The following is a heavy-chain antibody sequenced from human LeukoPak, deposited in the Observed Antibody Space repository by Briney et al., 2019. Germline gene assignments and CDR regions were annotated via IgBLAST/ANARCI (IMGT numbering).Heavy chain of an antibody. Sequence: GGSLRLSCAASGFTFSSYWMHWVRQAPGKGLVWVSRISTDGSSTNSADSVKGRLTISRDNAKNTLYLQMNSLRAEDTAVYYCVREYSSSSGRAFDIWGQGTMGTVSP. D-gene: IGHD6-6*01. CDR1: GFTFSSYW. CDR2: ISTDGSST. CDR3: VREYSSSSGRAFDI. J-gene: IGHJ3*02. V-gene: IGHV3-74*01.